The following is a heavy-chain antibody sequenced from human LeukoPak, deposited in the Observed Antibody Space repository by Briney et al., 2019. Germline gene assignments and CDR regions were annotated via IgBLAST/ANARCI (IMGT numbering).Heavy chain of an antibody. D-gene: IGHD1-1*01. J-gene: IGHJ5*02. Sequence: SETLSLTCTVSGDSFISSPYYWAWIRQPPGKGLEWIGYIYYSGSTYYNPSLKSRVTISVDTSKNQFSLKLSSVTAADTAVYYCARGGKGSWFDPWGQGTLVTVSS. CDR1: GDSFISSPYY. CDR3: ARGGKGSWFDP. CDR2: IYYSGST. V-gene: IGHV4-30-4*08.